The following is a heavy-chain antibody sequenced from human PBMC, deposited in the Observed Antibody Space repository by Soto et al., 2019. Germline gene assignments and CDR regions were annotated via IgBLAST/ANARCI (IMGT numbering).Heavy chain of an antibody. CDR1: GYTFTGYY. V-gene: IGHV1-2*04. D-gene: IGHD2-2*01. CDR3: ARDPLPYCSSTSCYSYGMDV. J-gene: IGHJ6*02. CDR2: INPNSGGT. Sequence: ASVKVSCKASGYTFTGYYMHWVRQAPGQGLEWMGWINPNSGGTNYAQKFQGWVTMTRDTSISTAYMELSRLRSDDTAVYYCARDPLPYCSSTSCYSYGMDVWGQGTTVTVPS.